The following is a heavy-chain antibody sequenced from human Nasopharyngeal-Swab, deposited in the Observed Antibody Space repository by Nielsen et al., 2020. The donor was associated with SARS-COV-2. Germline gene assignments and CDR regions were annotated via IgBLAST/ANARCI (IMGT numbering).Heavy chain of an antibody. J-gene: IGHJ6*02. CDR3: ANEPADYYYGMDV. CDR1: GFTVSSNY. D-gene: IGHD6-13*01. CDR2: ISGSGGST. V-gene: IGHV3-23*01. Sequence: GESLKISCAASGFTVSSNYMSWVRQAPGKGLEWVSAISGSGGSTYYADSVKGRFTISRDNSKNTLYLQMNSLRAEDTAVYYCANEPADYYYGMDVWGQGTTVTVSS.